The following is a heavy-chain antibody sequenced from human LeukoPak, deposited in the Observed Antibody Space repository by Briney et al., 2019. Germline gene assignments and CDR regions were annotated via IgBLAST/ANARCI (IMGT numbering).Heavy chain of an antibody. J-gene: IGHJ4*02. V-gene: IGHV3-11*01. CDR2: ISSGGSTI. CDR3: ARDGRDYGDPHPFDY. D-gene: IGHD4-17*01. CDR1: GFTFSDYY. Sequence: GGSLRLSCAASGFTFSDYYMSWIRQAPGKGLQWGSYISSGGSTIYYADSVKGRFTISRDNAKNSLYLQMNSLRAEDTAVYYCARDGRDYGDPHPFDYWGQGTLVTVSS.